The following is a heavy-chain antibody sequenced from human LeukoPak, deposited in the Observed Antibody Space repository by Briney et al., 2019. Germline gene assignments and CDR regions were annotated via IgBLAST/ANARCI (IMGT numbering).Heavy chain of an antibody. CDR2: IFYSGST. D-gene: IGHD3-10*01. J-gene: IGHJ4*02. CDR3: ARQSSHYYGSGTSRHFDY. Sequence: TSETLPLTCTVSGGPISSNDYYWGWIRQSPGKGLEWIANIFYSGSTHYNPSLKSRVSISVDTSKNQFSLKLSSVTAADTAIYYCARQSSHYYGSGTSRHFDYWGQGTLSASPQ. V-gene: IGHV4-39*01. CDR1: GGPISSNDYY.